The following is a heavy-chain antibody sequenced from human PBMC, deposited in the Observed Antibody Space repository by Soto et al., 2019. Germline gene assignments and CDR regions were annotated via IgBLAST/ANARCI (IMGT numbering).Heavy chain of an antibody. V-gene: IGHV3-30-3*01. Sequence: GSLRLSCAASGFTFSSYAMHWVRQAPGKGLEWVAVISYDGSNKYYADSVKGRFTISRDNAKNSLYLQMNSLRAEDTAVYYCARDYEFGDFWSGYYRSFYYGMDVWGQGTTVTVSS. CDR1: GFTFSSYA. CDR3: ARDYEFGDFWSGYYRSFYYGMDV. J-gene: IGHJ6*02. CDR2: ISYDGSNK. D-gene: IGHD3-3*01.